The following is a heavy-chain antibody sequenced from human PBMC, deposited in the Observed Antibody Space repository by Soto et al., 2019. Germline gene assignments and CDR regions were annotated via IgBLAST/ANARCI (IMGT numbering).Heavy chain of an antibody. V-gene: IGHV3-73*01. CDR3: SRDDSDWFFN. CDR1: GFTFGASN. J-gene: IGHJ4*02. Sequence: PGGSLRLSCAASGFTFGASNLQWVRQASGKGLEWLGRIGSKGETYATTYAASVKGRFTISRDDSKKTAYLQMNNLESEYTAVYYCSRDDSDWFFNWGRGTLVTVSS. CDR2: IGSKGETYAT. D-gene: IGHD3-9*01.